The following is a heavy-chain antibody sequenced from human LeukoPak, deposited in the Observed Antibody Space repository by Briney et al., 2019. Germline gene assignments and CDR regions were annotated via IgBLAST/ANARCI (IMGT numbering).Heavy chain of an antibody. CDR1: GLTLRTNA. CDR3: AKDRGYSYANAFDI. V-gene: IGHV3-23*01. D-gene: IGHD5-18*01. J-gene: IGHJ3*02. Sequence: GGSLSSSVAASGLTLRTNAMHWVGQAPGKGRNGVSAITSGGALYADSVKGRFTISRDNSKNTLYLQMNSLRAEDTAVYYCAKDRGYSYANAFDIWGQGTMVTVSS. CDR2: ITSGGA.